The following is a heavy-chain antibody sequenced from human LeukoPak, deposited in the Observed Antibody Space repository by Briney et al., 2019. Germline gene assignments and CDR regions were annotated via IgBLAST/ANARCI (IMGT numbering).Heavy chain of an antibody. CDR3: ARASSFDKTTRWNQAYFGP. CDR2: INHSGTT. V-gene: IGHV4-34*01. Sequence: SETLSLTCAVHGGSLSGFYWSWIRQPPGKGLEWIVEINHSGTTNYNPSLKSRVTISVDTSKNQVSLDLASVTAADTAVYYCARASSFDKTTRWNQAYFGPWGPGSLVTVAS. J-gene: IGHJ5*02. D-gene: IGHD1-1*01. CDR1: GGSLSGFY.